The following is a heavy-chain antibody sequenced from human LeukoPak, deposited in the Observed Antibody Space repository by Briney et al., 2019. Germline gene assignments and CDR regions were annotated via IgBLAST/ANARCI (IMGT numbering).Heavy chain of an antibody. V-gene: IGHV1-2*02. J-gene: IGHJ4*02. Sequence: ASVKVSCKASGYTFTGYYMHWVRQAPGQGLEWMGCINPNSGGTNYAQKFQGRVTMTRDTSISTAYMELSRLRSDDTAVYYCARAWREYFDWFPFDYWGQGTLVTVSS. CDR1: GYTFTGYY. CDR2: INPNSGGT. D-gene: IGHD3-9*01. CDR3: ARAWREYFDWFPFDY.